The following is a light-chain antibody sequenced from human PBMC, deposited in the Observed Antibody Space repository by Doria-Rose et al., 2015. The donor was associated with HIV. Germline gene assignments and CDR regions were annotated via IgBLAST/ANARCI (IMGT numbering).Light chain of an antibody. CDR1: QSFSSTY. V-gene: IGKV3-20*01. Sequence: EIVMTQSPGTLSLSPGERATLSCRASQSFSSTYLAWYQQKPGQAPSLLIYDGSTRATGIPDRSSASGSGTDFTLTINRLEPEDFALYYCHQYGTSWTFGQGTKVEIK. CDR3: HQYGTSWT. J-gene: IGKJ1*01. CDR2: DGS.